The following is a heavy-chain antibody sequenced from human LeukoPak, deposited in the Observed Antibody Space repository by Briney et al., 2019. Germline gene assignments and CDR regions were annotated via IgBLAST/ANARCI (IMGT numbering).Heavy chain of an antibody. J-gene: IGHJ4*02. D-gene: IGHD5-24*01. CDR3: ARGHGGARDGYNYFDY. CDR2: IYSGGST. V-gene: IGHV3-53*01. CDR1: GFTFSSYS. Sequence: PGGSLRLSCAASGFTFSSYSMNWVRQAPGKGLEWVSVIYSGGSTYYADSVKGRFTISRDNSKNTLYLQMNSLRAEDTAVYYCARGHGGARDGYNYFDYWGQGTLVTVSS.